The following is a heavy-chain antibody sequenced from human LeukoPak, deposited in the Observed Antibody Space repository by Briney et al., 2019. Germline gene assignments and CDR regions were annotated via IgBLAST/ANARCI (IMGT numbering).Heavy chain of an antibody. J-gene: IGHJ4*02. CDR3: AREGSSGYYYGY. CDR2: IIPIFGTA. D-gene: IGHD3-22*01. CDR1: GGTFNSYA. V-gene: IGHV1-69*05. Sequence: SVKVSCKASGGTFNSYAISWVGQAPGQGNERMGRIIPIFGTANYEQKLQGRGTITTDTSTSTAYMELRSLRSDDTAVYYCAREGSSGYYYGYWGQGTLVTVSS.